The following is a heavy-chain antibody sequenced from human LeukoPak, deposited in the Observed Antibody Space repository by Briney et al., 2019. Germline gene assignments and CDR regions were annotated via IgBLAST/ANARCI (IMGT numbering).Heavy chain of an antibody. CDR2: ITGSSTYI. Sequence: GDSLRLSCAASGFTSSSYSMNWVRQAPGKGLEWVSSITGSSTYIHYADSVKGRFTISRDNAKNSLYLQMNSLRAEDTAVYYCARGFADFVWGSYPSSYWGQGILVTVSS. D-gene: IGHD3-16*02. CDR1: GFTSSSYS. V-gene: IGHV3-21*01. J-gene: IGHJ4*02. CDR3: ARGFADFVWGSYPSSY.